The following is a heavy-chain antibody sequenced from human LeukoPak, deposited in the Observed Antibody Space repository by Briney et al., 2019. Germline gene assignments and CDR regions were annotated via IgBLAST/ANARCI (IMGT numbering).Heavy chain of an antibody. CDR3: ARVGNYYDRSGYYY. V-gene: IGHV3-74*01. CDR2: INSDGSST. D-gene: IGHD3-22*01. Sequence: PGGSLRLSWAASGFTFSSYWMHWVRQAPGKGLVWVSRINSDGSSTSYADSVKGRFTISRDNAKNTLYLQMNSLRAEDTAVYYCARVGNYYDRSGYYYWGQGTLVTVSS. J-gene: IGHJ4*02. CDR1: GFTFSSYW.